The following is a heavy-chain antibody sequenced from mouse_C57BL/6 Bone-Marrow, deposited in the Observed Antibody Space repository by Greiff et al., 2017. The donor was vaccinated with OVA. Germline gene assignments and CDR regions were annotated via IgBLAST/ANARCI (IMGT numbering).Heavy chain of an antibody. J-gene: IGHJ4*01. CDR3: ARRGLLLDMDY. V-gene: IGHV1-50*01. D-gene: IGHD1-1*01. CDR2: IDPSDSYT. Sequence: QVQLQQPGAELVKPGASVKLSCKASGYTFTSYWMQWVKQRPGQGLEWIGEIDPSDSYTNYNPKFKGRATLTVDTSSSTAYMQLSSLTSEDSAVYYCARRGLLLDMDYWGQGTSVTVSS. CDR1: GYTFTSYW.